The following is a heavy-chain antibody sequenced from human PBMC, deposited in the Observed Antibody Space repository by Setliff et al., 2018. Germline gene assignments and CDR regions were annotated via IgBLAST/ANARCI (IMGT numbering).Heavy chain of an antibody. V-gene: IGHV4-4*02. Sequence: SETLSLTCAVSGGSISSSNWWSWVRQPPGKGLEWIGEIYHSGSTNYNPSLKSRVTISVDTSKNKLSLRLPSVTAEDTAVYYCARDFGSHFFDYWGQGTLVTVSS. CDR1: GGSISSSNW. CDR2: IYHSGST. J-gene: IGHJ4*02. D-gene: IGHD3-16*01. CDR3: ARDFGSHFFDY.